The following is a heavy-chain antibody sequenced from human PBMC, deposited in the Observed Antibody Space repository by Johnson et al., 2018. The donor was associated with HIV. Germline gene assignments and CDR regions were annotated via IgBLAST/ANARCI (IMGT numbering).Heavy chain of an antibody. D-gene: IGHD2-15*01. J-gene: IGHJ3*01. V-gene: IGHV3-11*01. Sequence: VQLVESGGGVVQPGRSLRLSCAASGFSFSDYYMSWIRQAPGKGLEWVLYISSSSSNIYYADSVKGRFTISRDNAKNSLYLQMNSLRAEDTALFYCVREGGYWRGGSCDWAFDLWGQGTMVTVSS. CDR2: ISSSSSNI. CDR1: GFSFSDYY. CDR3: VREGGYWRGGSCDWAFDL.